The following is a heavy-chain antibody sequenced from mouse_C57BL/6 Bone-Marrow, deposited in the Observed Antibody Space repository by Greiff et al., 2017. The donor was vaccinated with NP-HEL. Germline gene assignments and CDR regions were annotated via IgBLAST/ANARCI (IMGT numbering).Heavy chain of an antibody. D-gene: IGHD2-4*01. J-gene: IGHJ3*01. Sequence: QVQLQQSGAELMKPGASVKLSCKATGYTFTGYWIEWVKQRPGHGLEWIGEILPGSGSTNYNEKFKGKATFPADTSSKTSYMQLSSLTTEDSAIYYCGRRGLRREFAYWGQGTLVTVSA. CDR2: ILPGSGST. CDR3: GRRGLRREFAY. V-gene: IGHV1-9*01. CDR1: GYTFTGYW.